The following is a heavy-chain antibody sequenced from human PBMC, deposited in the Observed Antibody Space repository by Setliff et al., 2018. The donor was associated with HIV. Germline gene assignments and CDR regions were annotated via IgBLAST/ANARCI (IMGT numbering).Heavy chain of an antibody. D-gene: IGHD6-13*01. V-gene: IGHV1-18*01. J-gene: IGHJ3*02. CDR2: ISSYNGNT. Sequence: ASVKVSCKASGYTFTSYGISWVRQAPGQGLEWMGWISSYNGNTNYAQKLQGRVTMTTDTSTSTAYMELRSLRSDDTAVYYCAAIAAAALRGTFDIWGQGTMVTVS. CDR1: GYTFTSYG. CDR3: AAIAAAALRGTFDI.